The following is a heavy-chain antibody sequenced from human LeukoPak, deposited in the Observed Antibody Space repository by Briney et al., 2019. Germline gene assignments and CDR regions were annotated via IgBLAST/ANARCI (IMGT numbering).Heavy chain of an antibody. V-gene: IGHV3-30*01. Sequence: GGSLRLSCAASGFTFSSYAMHWVRQAPGKGLEWVAVISYDGSNKYYADSVKGRFTISRDNSKNTLYLQLNSLRAEDTAVYYCARESGATFDYWGQGTLVTVSS. CDR1: GFTFSSYA. CDR2: ISYDGSNK. J-gene: IGHJ4*02. D-gene: IGHD1-1*01. CDR3: ARESGATFDY.